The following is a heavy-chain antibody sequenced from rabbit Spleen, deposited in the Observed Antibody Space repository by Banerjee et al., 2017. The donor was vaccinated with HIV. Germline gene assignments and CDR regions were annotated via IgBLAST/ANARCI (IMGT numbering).Heavy chain of an antibody. Sequence: QSLEESGGGLVKPGGTLTVTCTASGIDFSSHQYICWVRQAPGKGLEWIACIDTGSSGFTYFASWAKGRFTISKTSSTTVTLQMTSLTAADTATYFCARDAGTSFSSYGMDLWGQGTLVTVS. CDR1: GIDFSSHQY. CDR2: IDTGSSGFT. CDR3: ARDAGTSFSSYGMDL. J-gene: IGHJ6*01. V-gene: IGHV1S40*01. D-gene: IGHD8-1*01.